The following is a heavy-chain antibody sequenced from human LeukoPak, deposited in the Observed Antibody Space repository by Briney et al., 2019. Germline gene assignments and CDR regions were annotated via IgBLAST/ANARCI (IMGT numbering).Heavy chain of an antibody. V-gene: IGHV3-23*01. CDR3: AKDPPRVVPAAMRKDPFDP. CDR2: ISGSGGST. J-gene: IGHJ5*02. CDR1: GFTFSSYA. Sequence: EGSLRLSCAASGFTFSSYAMSWVRQALGKGLEGGSAISGSGGSTYYADSVKGRFTISRDNSKNTLYLQMNSLRAEDTAVYYCAKDPPRVVPAAMRKDPFDPWGQGTLVTVSS. D-gene: IGHD2-2*01.